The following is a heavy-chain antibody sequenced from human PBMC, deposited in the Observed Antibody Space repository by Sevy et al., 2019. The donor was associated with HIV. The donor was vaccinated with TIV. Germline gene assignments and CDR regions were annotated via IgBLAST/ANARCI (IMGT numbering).Heavy chain of an antibody. D-gene: IGHD3-22*01. J-gene: IGHJ4*02. CDR1: GGSISSGGYY. CDR3: ARGLNYYDSSGYFDY. CDR2: IYYSGST. V-gene: IGHV4-31*03. Sequence: SETLSLTCTVSGGSISSGGYYWSWIRQHPGKGLEWTGYIYYSGSTYYNPSLKSRVTISVDTSKNQFSLKLSSVTAADTAVYYCARGLNYYDSSGYFDYWGQGTLVTVSS.